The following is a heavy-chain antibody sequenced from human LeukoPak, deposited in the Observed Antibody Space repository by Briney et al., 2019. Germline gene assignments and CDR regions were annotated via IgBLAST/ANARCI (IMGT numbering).Heavy chain of an antibody. CDR1: GFTFDDYA. CDR3: AKEADYSSSWTDY. J-gene: IGHJ4*02. D-gene: IGHD6-13*01. CDR2: ISWNSGNL. V-gene: IGHV3-9*01. Sequence: GGSLRLSCAASGFTFDDYAMHWVRQAPGKDLEWVSGISWNSGNLAYADSVKGRFTISRDNAKNSLYLQMNSLRAEDTALYYCAKEADYSSSWTDYWGQGTLVTVSS.